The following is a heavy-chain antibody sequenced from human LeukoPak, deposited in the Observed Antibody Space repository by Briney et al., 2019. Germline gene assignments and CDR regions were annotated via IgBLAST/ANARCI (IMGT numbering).Heavy chain of an antibody. J-gene: IGHJ4*02. CDR2: IYYSGST. V-gene: IGHV4-59*01. CDR3: AGRPGRKSGSYLDFDY. D-gene: IGHD1-26*01. CDR1: GGSTSSYY. Sequence: SETLSLTCTVSGGSTSSYYWSWIRQPPGKGLEWIGYIYYSGSTNYNPSLKSRVTISVDTSKNQFSLKLSSVTAADTAVYYCAGRPGRKSGSYLDFDYWGQGTLVTVSS.